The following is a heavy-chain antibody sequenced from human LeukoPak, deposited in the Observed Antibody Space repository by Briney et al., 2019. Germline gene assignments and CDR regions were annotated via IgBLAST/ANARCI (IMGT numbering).Heavy chain of an antibody. CDR2: ISSSSSYI. CDR3: ARDLEGYTSDAFAI. Sequence: GGSLRLSCAASGFTFSSYSMNWVRQAPGKGLEWVSSISSSSSYIYYADSVKGRFTISRDNAKNSLYLQMNSLRAEDTAVYYCARDLEGYTSDAFAIWGQGTMVTVSS. J-gene: IGHJ3*02. D-gene: IGHD5-18*01. V-gene: IGHV3-21*01. CDR1: GFTFSSYS.